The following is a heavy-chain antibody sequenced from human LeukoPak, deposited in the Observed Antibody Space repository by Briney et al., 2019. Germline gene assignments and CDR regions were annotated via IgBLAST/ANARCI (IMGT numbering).Heavy chain of an antibody. V-gene: IGHV3-48*03. D-gene: IGHD2/OR15-2a*01. Sequence: GGSLRLSCAASGFTFSSYEMNWVRQAPGKGLEWVSYISSSGSTIYYADSVKGRFTISRDNSKNTLYLQMNSLRAEDTAVYYCARGSMRYYYYYYMDVWGKGTTVTVSS. CDR2: ISSSGSTI. CDR1: GFTFSSYE. J-gene: IGHJ6*03. CDR3: ARGSMRYYYYYYMDV.